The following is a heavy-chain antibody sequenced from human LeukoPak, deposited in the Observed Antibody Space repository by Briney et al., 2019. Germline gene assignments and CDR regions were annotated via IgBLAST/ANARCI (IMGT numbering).Heavy chain of an antibody. CDR1: GGTFSSYA. J-gene: IGHJ6*03. V-gene: IGHV1-69*05. D-gene: IGHD1-26*01. CDR2: IIPIFGTA. CDR3: ARARYSGSYYDYYYYYMDV. Sequence: ASVKVSCKASGGTFSSYAISCVRQAPGQGLEWMGGIIPIFGTANYAQKFQGRVTITTDESTSTAYMELSSLRSEDTAVYYCARARYSGSYYDYYYYYMDVWGKGTTVTVSS.